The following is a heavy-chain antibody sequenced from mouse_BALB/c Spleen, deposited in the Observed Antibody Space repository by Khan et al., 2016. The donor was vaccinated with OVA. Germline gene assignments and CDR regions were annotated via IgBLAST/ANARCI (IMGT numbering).Heavy chain of an antibody. CDR1: GYSITGGYS. Sequence: EVQLQESGPGLVKPSQSLSLTCSVTGYSITGGYSWSWIRQFPGNKLESLGYIRHDGSHNYNPSLKNRISITRSTPKNQFFLKLNSVTTADTATYSCARGGVVGPYGYCGVWGAGPTVTVSS. J-gene: IGHJ1*01. V-gene: IGHV3-6*02. CDR3: ARGGVVGPYGYCGV. CDR2: IRHDGSH.